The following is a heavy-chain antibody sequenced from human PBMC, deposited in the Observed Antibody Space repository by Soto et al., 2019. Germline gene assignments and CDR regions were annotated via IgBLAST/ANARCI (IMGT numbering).Heavy chain of an antibody. CDR1: GYTFTSYA. Sequence: ASVKVSCKASGYTFTSYAMHWVRQAPGQRLEWMGWINAGNGNTKYSQKFQGRVTITRDTSASTAYMELSSLRSEDTAVYYCARDGGDQYCSGGSCYQGDAFDFWGQGTMVTVSS. V-gene: IGHV1-3*01. CDR2: INAGNGNT. J-gene: IGHJ3*01. D-gene: IGHD2-15*01. CDR3: ARDGGDQYCSGGSCYQGDAFDF.